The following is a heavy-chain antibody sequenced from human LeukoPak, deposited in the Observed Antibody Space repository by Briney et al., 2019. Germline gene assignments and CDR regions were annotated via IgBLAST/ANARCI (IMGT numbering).Heavy chain of an antibody. CDR3: ARDTTYAFDM. V-gene: IGHV3-48*01. CDR2: ISSSSSTI. Sequence: GGSLRLSCAASGFTFSSYSMNWVRQAPGKGLEWVSYISSSSSTIYYADSVKGRFAISRDNAKNSLCLQMNSLRAEDTAVYYCARDTTYAFDMWGQGTMVTVSS. CDR1: GFTFSSYS. J-gene: IGHJ3*02. D-gene: IGHD1-14*01.